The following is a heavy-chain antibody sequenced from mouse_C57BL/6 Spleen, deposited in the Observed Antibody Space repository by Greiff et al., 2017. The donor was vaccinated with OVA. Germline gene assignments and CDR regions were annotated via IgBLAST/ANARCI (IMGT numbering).Heavy chain of an antibody. CDR3: ARRDSNYGYFDV. Sequence: VQLKESGAELVKPGASVKLSCTASGFNIKDYYMPWVKQRTEQGLEWIGRIDPEDGETKYAPKFQGQATITADTSSNTAYLQLSSLTSEDTAVYYCARRDSNYGYFDVWGTGTTVTVSS. CDR2: IDPEDGET. V-gene: IGHV14-2*01. CDR1: GFNIKDYY. J-gene: IGHJ1*03. D-gene: IGHD2-5*01.